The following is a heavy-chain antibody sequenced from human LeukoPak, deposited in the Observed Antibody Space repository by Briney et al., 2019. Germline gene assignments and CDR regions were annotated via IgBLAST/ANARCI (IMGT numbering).Heavy chain of an antibody. J-gene: IGHJ5*02. CDR3: ARVTFYYDSSGYYPNGWFDP. CDR1: GVSISSYY. D-gene: IGHD3-22*01. CDR2: IYTSGST. V-gene: IGHV4-4*07. Sequence: SETLSLTCTVSGVSISSYYWSWIRQPAGKGLEWIGRIYTSGSTNYNPSLKSRVTMSVDTSKNQFSLKLSSVTAADTAVYYCARVTFYYDSSGYYPNGWFDPWGQGTLVTVSS.